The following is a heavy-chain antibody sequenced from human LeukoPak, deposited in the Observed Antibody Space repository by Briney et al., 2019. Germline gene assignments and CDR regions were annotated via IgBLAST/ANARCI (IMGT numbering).Heavy chain of an antibody. CDR3: ARSTFLQYFDWLSPSGVGLEFDY. Sequence: PSQTLSLTCAVSGASISSGGYSWSWIRQPPGKGLEWIGYIYHSGSTYYNPPLKSRVTISVDRSKNQFSLKLSSVTAADTAVYYCARSTFLQYFDWLSPSGVGLEFDYWGQGTLVTVSS. CDR2: IYHSGST. V-gene: IGHV4-30-2*01. D-gene: IGHD3-9*01. J-gene: IGHJ4*02. CDR1: GASISSGGYS.